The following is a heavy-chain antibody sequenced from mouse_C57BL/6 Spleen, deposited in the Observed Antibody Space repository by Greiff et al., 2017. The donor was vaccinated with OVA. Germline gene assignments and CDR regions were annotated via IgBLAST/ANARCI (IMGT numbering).Heavy chain of an antibody. V-gene: IGHV14-3*01. J-gene: IGHJ2*01. CDR1: GFNIKNTY. CDR2: IDPANGNT. D-gene: IGHD1-1*01. CDR3: ARGYYGSSKRNYFDY. Sequence: VQLKQSVAELVRPGASVKLSCTASGFNIKNTYMHWVKQRPEQGLEWIGRIDPANGNTKYAPKFQGKATITADTSSNTAYLQLSSLTSEDTAIYYCARGYYGSSKRNYFDYWGQGTTLTVSS.